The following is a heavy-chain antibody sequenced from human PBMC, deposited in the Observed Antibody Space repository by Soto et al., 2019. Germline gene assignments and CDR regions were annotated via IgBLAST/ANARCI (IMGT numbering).Heavy chain of an antibody. Sequence: GGSLRLSCAASGFTFNNYAMNWVRQAPGKGLEWVATISATGGSTYYADSVKGRFTISRDNSKNTLYLQMNGLRVEDTAVYYCAKDRLAGNFDYWGQGIQVTVSS. CDR1: GFTFNNYA. J-gene: IGHJ4*02. V-gene: IGHV3-23*01. CDR3: AKDRLAGNFDY. CDR2: ISATGGST.